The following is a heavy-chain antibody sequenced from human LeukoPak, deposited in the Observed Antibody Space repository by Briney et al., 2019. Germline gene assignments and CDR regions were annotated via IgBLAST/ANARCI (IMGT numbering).Heavy chain of an antibody. CDR1: GYTFTSYG. CDR3: ARDTYYYDSSGYYPPYYFDY. D-gene: IGHD3-22*01. J-gene: IGHJ4*02. CDR2: ISAYNGNT. V-gene: IGHV1-18*01. Sequence: ASVTVSCKASGYTFTSYGISWVRQAPGQGLEWMGWISAYNGNTNYAQKLQGRVTMTTDTSTSTAYMELRSLRSDDTAVYYCARDTYYYDSSGYYPPYYFDYWGQGTLVTVSS.